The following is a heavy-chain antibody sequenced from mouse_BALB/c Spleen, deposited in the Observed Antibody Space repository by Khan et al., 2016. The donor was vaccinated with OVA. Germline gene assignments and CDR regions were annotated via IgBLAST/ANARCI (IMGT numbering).Heavy chain of an antibody. CDR1: GFSLNNYS. CDR2: IWSAGST. CDR3: ARRGNDYGRGALFAY. J-gene: IGHJ3*01. D-gene: IGHD2-4*01. V-gene: IGHV2-2*02. Sequence: VQLQESGPGLVQPSQSLSITCTVSGFSLNNYSIHWVRQSPGKGLEWLGVIWSAGSTDYTAAFISRLTINKDNSRSQVFFKMNSLQPNDTAKYYGARRGNDYGRGALFAYWGQGTLVTVSA.